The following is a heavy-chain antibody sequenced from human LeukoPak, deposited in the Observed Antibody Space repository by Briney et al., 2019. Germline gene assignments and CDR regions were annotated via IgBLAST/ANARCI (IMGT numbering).Heavy chain of an antibody. CDR1: GFTFGDYA. D-gene: IGHD6-13*01. CDR2: IRSKAYGGTT. V-gene: IGHV3-49*04. CDR3: TRSEFIAALDGMDV. Sequence: GGSLRLSCTAPGFTFGDYAMSWVRQAPGKGLEWVGFIRSKAYGGTTEYAASVKGRFTISRDDSKSIAYLQMNSLKTEDTAVYYCTRSEFIAALDGMDVWGQGTTVTVSS. J-gene: IGHJ6*02.